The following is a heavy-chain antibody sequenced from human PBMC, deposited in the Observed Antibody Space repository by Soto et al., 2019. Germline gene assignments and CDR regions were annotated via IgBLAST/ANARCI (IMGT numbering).Heavy chain of an antibody. D-gene: IGHD3-22*01. CDR1: GFTFSSYA. CDR3: AKTFRTYYYDSSGYQMGREGVDY. V-gene: IGHV3-23*01. J-gene: IGHJ4*02. CDR2: ISGSGGST. Sequence: GGSLRLSCAASGFTFSSYAMSWVRQAPGKGLEWVSAISGSGGSTYYADSVKGRFTISRDNSKNTLYLQMNSLRAEDTAVYYCAKTFRTYYYDSSGYQMGREGVDYWGQGTLVTVSS.